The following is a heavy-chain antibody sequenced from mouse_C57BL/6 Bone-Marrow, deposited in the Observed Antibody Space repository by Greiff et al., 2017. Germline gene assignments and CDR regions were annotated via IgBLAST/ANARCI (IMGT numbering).Heavy chain of an antibody. J-gene: IGHJ2*01. CDR1: GYNIKDYY. CDR2: IDPEDGDT. Sequence: EVQLQESGAELVKPGASVKLSCTASGYNIKDYYMHWVKQRTEQGLEWIGRIDPEDGDTKYAPKFQGKATITADTSSNTAYLQLSGLTSEDTAVDCGASVYGYDGGDPDDWGKGTTLTVSS. D-gene: IGHD2-2*01. CDR3: ASVYGYDGGDPDD. V-gene: IGHV14-2*01.